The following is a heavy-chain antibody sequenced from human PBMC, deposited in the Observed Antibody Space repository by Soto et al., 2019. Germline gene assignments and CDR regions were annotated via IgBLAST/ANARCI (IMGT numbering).Heavy chain of an antibody. CDR3: ATAEAAAGTRGTFDY. CDR1: GYTLTELS. Sequence: ASVKVSCKVSGYTLTELSMHWVRQAPGKGLEWMGGFDPEDGETIYAQKFQGRVTMTEDTSTDTAYMELSSLRSEDTAVYYCATAEAAAGTRGTFDYWGQGTLVTVS. CDR2: FDPEDGET. V-gene: IGHV1-24*01. J-gene: IGHJ4*02. D-gene: IGHD6-13*01.